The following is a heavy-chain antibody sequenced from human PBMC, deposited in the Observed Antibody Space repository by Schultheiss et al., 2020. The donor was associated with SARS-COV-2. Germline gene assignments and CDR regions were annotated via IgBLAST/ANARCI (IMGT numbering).Heavy chain of an antibody. V-gene: IGHV4-59*01. D-gene: IGHD2-2*01. J-gene: IGHJ4*02. CDR2: IYYSGST. Sequence: SETLSLTCTVSGDAIKSYYWSWIRLPPGKGLEWIGYIYYSGSTNYNPSLKSRVTISVDTSKNQFSLKLSSVTAADTAVYYCARGTSFDYWGQGTLVTVSS. CDR3: ARGTSFDY. CDR1: GDAIKSYY.